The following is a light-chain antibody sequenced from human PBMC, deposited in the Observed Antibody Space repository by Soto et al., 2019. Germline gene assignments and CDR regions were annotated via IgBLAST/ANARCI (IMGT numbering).Light chain of an antibody. CDR2: GAS. Sequence: EIVMTQSPATLSVSPGERATLSCRASQSVSSNLAWYQQKPGQAPRLLIYGASTRATGIPARISGSGSGTEFTLTISSLQSEDFAIYYCQQYDEWPTFGQGTKVDIK. J-gene: IGKJ1*01. CDR1: QSVSSN. CDR3: QQYDEWPT. V-gene: IGKV3-15*01.